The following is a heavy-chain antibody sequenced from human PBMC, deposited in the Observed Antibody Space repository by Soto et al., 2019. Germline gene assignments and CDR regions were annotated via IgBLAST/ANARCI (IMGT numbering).Heavy chain of an antibody. Sequence: PGGSLRLSGAASGFTFSSYAMHWVRQAPGKGLEYVSAISSNGGSTYYANSVKGRFTISRDDSKNTLYLQMGSLRAEDMAVYYCARGFGWLDYWGQGTLVTVSS. CDR2: ISSNGGST. CDR1: GFTFSSYA. J-gene: IGHJ4*02. V-gene: IGHV3-64*01. D-gene: IGHD6-19*01. CDR3: ARGFGWLDY.